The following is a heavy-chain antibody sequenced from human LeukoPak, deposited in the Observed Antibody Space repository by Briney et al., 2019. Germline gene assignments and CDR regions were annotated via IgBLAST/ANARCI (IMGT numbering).Heavy chain of an antibody. D-gene: IGHD4-17*01. CDR3: TGMTTATDSSY. J-gene: IGHJ4*02. V-gene: IGHV4-34*01. CDR2: INHSGST. Sequence: SETLSLTCAVYGGSFSGYYWSWIRQPPGKGLEWIGEINHSGSTNYNPSLKSRVTISVDTSKNQFSLKLSSVTAADTAVYYCTGMTTATDSSYWGQGTLVTVSS. CDR1: GGSFSGYY.